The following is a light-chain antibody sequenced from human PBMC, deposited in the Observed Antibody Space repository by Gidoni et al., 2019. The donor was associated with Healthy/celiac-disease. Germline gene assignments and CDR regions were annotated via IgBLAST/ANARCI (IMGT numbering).Light chain of an antibody. V-gene: IGKV2-28*01. Sequence: DIVLTQCPPSPPVTPGAPASISCRSSQSLLHSNGYNYLDWYLQKPGQSPQLLIYLGSNRASGVPDRFSGSGSGTDFTLKISRGESEDVGVYYFMQALQTPYTFGQGTKLEIK. CDR3: MQALQTPYT. J-gene: IGKJ2*01. CDR1: QSLLHSNGYNY. CDR2: LGS.